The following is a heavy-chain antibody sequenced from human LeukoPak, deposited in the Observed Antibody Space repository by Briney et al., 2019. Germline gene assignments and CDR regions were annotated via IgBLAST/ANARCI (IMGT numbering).Heavy chain of an antibody. D-gene: IGHD2/OR15-2a*01. J-gene: IGHJ5*02. CDR3: VRIPNSANFPNWFDP. CDR1: GFTFSSYT. V-gene: IGHV3-21*01. CDR2: ISSSTYI. Sequence: PGGSLRLSCAASGFTFSSYTMNWVRQAPGKGLEWVSSISSSTYIYYADSVKGRFTISRDNAKNSLYLQMNSPRAEDTAVYYCVRIPNSANFPNWFDPWGQGTLVTVSS.